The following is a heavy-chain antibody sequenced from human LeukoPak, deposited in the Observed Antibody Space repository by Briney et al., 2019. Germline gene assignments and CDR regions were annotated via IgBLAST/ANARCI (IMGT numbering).Heavy chain of an antibody. V-gene: IGHV1-2*02. D-gene: IGHD3-22*01. J-gene: IGHJ4*02. Sequence: ASVKVSCKASGYTFTSYGISWVRQAPGQGLEWMGWINPNSGGTNYTQKFQGRVTMTRDTSLSTAYMELSRLRSDDTAVYYCARIYYDTSGHVEPTDYWGQGTLVTVSS. CDR3: ARIYYDTSGHVEPTDY. CDR1: GYTFTSYG. CDR2: INPNSGGT.